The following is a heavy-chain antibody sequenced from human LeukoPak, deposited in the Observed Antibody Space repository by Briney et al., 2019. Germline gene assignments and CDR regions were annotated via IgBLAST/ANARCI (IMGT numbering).Heavy chain of an antibody. CDR1: GFAFGSEA. J-gene: IGHJ4*02. Sequence: GGSLRLSCAVSGFAFGSEAMSWVRQSPARGLEWVASISPGGGTTYYADYVKGRFTISRDNTKNTLCLHMNSLRAEDTAVYYCARVPVGSYSFDYWGQGTLVTVSS. CDR2: ISPGGGTT. D-gene: IGHD1-26*01. CDR3: ARVPVGSYSFDY. V-gene: IGHV3-23*01.